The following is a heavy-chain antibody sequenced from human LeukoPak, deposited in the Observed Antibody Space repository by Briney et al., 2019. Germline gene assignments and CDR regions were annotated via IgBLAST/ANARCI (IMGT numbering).Heavy chain of an antibody. J-gene: IGHJ4*02. CDR1: GGSIRSGGYY. Sequence: PSQTLSLTCTVSGGSIRSGGYYWSWIRQHPGKGLEWIGYIYYSGSTYYNPSLKSRVTISVDTSKNQFSLKLSSVTAADTAVYYCARGARARYFDYWGQGTLVTVSS. CDR2: IYYSGST. V-gene: IGHV4-31*03. CDR3: ARGARARYFDY. D-gene: IGHD5-12*01.